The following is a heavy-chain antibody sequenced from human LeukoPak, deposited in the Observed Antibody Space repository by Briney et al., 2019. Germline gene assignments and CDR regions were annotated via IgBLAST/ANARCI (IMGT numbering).Heavy chain of an antibody. CDR2: IYSGGST. CDR3: ARGGDDYGDYLLNL. D-gene: IGHD4-17*01. Sequence: GGSLRLSCAASGFTVSSNYMSWVRQAPGKGLEWVSVIYSGGSTYYADSVKGRFTISRDNSKNTLYLQMNSLRAEDTAVYHCARGGDDYGDYLLNLWGQGTLVTASS. J-gene: IGHJ4*02. V-gene: IGHV3-66*01. CDR1: GFTVSSNY.